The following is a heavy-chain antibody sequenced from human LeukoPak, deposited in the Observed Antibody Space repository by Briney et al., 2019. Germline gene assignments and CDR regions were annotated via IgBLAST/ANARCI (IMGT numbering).Heavy chain of an antibody. CDR2: ISTSGTTI. CDR1: GFIFSSYS. V-gene: IGHV3-48*04. CDR3: AGSDY. J-gene: IGHJ4*02. Sequence: GGSLRLSCAASGFIFSSYSMNWVRQAPGKGLEWVSKISTSGTTIYYADSVKGRFTMSRDNAKNSLYLQMNSLRAEDTAVYYCAGSDYWGQGTLVTVSS.